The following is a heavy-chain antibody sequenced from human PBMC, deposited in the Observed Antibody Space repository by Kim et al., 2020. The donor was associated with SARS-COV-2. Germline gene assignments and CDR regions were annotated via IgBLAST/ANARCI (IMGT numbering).Heavy chain of an antibody. D-gene: IGHD4-17*01. CDR3: ARVPDYSQYMDV. V-gene: IGHV4-31*03. CDR1: GGSISSGGYY. Sequence: SETLSLTCTVSGGSISSGGYYWSWIRQHPGKGLEWIGYIYYSGSTYYNPSLKSRVTISVDTSKNQFSLKLSSVTAADTAVYYCARVPDYSQYMDVWGQGTTVTVSS. CDR2: IYYSGST. J-gene: IGHJ6*02.